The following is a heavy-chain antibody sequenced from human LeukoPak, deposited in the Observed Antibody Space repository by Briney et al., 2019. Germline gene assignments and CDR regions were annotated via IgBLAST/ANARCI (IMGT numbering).Heavy chain of an antibody. J-gene: IGHJ4*02. CDR2: ISDDSNYI. D-gene: IGHD1-26*01. Sequence: GGSLRLSCAASGFTFSTYSGNWIRQAPGKGLEWVSSISDDSNYIFYADSVKGRFTISRDNAKNSLYLQMNSLTYEGSDVYYCASRRGSNRPFDYWGQGTLVTVSS. CDR3: ASRRGSNRPFDY. CDR1: GFTFSTYS. V-gene: IGHV3-21*01.